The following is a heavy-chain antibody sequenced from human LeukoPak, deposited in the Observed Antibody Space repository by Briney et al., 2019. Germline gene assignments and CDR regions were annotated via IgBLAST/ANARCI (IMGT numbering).Heavy chain of an antibody. D-gene: IGHD2-8*01. V-gene: IGHV4-39*01. CDR2: FSYSGST. Sequence: SETLSLTCTVSGGSISSYYWDWIRQPPGKGLEWIGSFSYSGSTYYNPSLKSRVTISVDTSKNQFSLRLSSVTAADTAMFYCARRTFPLYFDYWGQGTLVTVSS. CDR1: GGSISSYY. J-gene: IGHJ4*02. CDR3: ARRTFPLYFDY.